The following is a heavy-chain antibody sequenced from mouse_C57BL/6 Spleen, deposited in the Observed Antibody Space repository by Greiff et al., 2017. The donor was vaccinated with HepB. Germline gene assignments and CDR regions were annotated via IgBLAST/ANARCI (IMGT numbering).Heavy chain of an antibody. Sequence: QVQLQQPGAELVRPGFSVKLSCKASGYTFTSYWMDWVKQRPGQGLEWIGNIYPSDSETHYNQKFKDKATLTVDKSSSTAYMQLSSLTSEDSAVYYCARTLSYYFDYWGQGTTLTVSS. CDR3: ARTLSYYFDY. CDR2: IYPSDSET. V-gene: IGHV1-61*01. J-gene: IGHJ2*01. CDR1: GYTFTSYW.